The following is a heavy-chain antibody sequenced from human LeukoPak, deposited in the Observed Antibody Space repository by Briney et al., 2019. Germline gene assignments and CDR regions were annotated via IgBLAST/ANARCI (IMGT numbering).Heavy chain of an antibody. D-gene: IGHD3-22*01. V-gene: IGHV1-2*02. CDR3: AGMGGDYYDSSGYYEPFDY. CDR1: GYTFIAYY. J-gene: IGHJ4*02. CDR2: INPNSGGT. Sequence: ASVKVSCKASGYTFIAYYMHWVRQAPGQGLEWMGWINPNSGGTNYAQKFQGRVTMTRDTSISTAYMELSRLRSDDTAVYYCAGMGGDYYDSSGYYEPFDYWGQGTLVTVSS.